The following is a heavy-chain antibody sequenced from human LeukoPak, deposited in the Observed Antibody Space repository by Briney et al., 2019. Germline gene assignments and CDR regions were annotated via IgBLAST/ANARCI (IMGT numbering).Heavy chain of an antibody. J-gene: IGHJ4*02. Sequence: GGSLRLSCAASGFTFSNAWMSWVRQAPGKGLEWVGRIKSKTDGSTTDYAAPVKGRFTISRDDSKNTLYLQMNSLKTEDTAVYYCTTVTVVVTRLGGQGTLVTVSS. D-gene: IGHD3-22*01. CDR2: IKSKTDGSTT. CDR1: GFTFSNAW. V-gene: IGHV3-15*01. CDR3: TTVTVVVTRL.